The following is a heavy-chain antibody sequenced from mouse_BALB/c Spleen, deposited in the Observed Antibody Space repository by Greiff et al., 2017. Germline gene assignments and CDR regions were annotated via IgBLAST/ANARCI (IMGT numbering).Heavy chain of an antibody. V-gene: IGHV5-4*02. Sequence: EVQGVESGGGLVKPGGSLKLSCAASGFTFSDYYMYWVRQTPEKRLEWVATISDGGSYTYYPDSVKGRFTISRDNAKNNLYLQMSSLKSEDTAMYYCARDDGYPFDYWGQGTTLTVSS. D-gene: IGHD2-3*01. CDR2: ISDGGSYT. J-gene: IGHJ2*01. CDR3: ARDDGYPFDY. CDR1: GFTFSDYY.